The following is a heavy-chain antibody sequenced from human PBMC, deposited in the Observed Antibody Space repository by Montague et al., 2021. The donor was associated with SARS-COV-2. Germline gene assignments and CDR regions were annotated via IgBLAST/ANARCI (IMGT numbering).Heavy chain of an antibody. D-gene: IGHD5-24*01. J-gene: IGHJ6*02. CDR2: IYYSRNN. CDR1: GGTISRYN. Sequence: SETLSLTCTVSGGTISRYNWRWVRSPQGKALECIGYIYYSRNNYYKPSLKSRVTISVDASKSQFSLKLSSVTAADTAVYYCAGLQGDGSLYGMDVWGQGTTATV. V-gene: IGHV4-59*01. CDR3: AGLQGDGSLYGMDV.